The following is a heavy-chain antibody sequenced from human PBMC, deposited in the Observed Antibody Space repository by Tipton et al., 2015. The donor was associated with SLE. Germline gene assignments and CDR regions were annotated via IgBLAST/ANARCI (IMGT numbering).Heavy chain of an antibody. CDR3: AKSDWGGYGPPRKYGMDV. Sequence: GSLRLSYAASGFAFSSYALTWVRQAPGKGLEWVSAISSSGGSTYHADSVKGRFTISRDNSKKMVYLQMTSLRADDTAVYYCAKSDWGGYGPPRKYGMDVWGQGTTVTVSS. CDR1: GFAFSSYA. V-gene: IGHV3-23*01. D-gene: IGHD3-3*01. J-gene: IGHJ6*02. CDR2: ISSSGGST.